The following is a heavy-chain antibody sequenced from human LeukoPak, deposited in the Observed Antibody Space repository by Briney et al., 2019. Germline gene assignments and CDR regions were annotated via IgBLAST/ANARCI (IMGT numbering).Heavy chain of an antibody. Sequence: PSETLSLTCTVSGGSINNYYWSWIRQPPGKGLEWIGYIYYSGSTNYSPSLKSRVTISVDTSKNHFSLNLSSETAAYTAVYHCARATSGSPRANFDFWGQGTLVTVSS. D-gene: IGHD5-12*01. CDR2: IYYSGST. V-gene: IGHV4-59*01. CDR3: ARATSGSPRANFDF. J-gene: IGHJ4*02. CDR1: GGSINNYY.